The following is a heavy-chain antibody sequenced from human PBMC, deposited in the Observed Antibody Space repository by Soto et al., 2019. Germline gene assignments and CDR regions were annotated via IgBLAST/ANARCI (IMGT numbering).Heavy chain of an antibody. CDR3: AETYYYDSSGYNDAFDI. D-gene: IGHD3-22*01. CDR1: GGSISSSSYY. Sequence: QLQLQESGPGLVKPSETLSLTCTVSGGSISSSSYYWGWIRQPPGKGLEWIGSIYYSGSTYYNPSLKSRVTIAVDTSQNQFSLKLSSLTAADTAVYYCAETYYYDSSGYNDAFDIWGQGTMVTVSS. V-gene: IGHV4-39*01. CDR2: IYYSGST. J-gene: IGHJ3*02.